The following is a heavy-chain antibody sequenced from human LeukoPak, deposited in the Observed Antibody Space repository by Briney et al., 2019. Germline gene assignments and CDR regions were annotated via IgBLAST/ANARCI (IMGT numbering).Heavy chain of an antibody. J-gene: IGHJ3*02. D-gene: IGHD7-27*01. CDR1: GGTFSSYA. Sequence: ASVKVSCKASGGTFSSYAISWVRQAPGQGLEWMGWINPNSGGSNYAQKFQGRVTMTGDTSISTAYMELSRLRSDDTAVYYCARDGNWGSLRGAFDIWGQGTIVTVSS. CDR2: INPNSGGS. CDR3: ARDGNWGSLRGAFDI. V-gene: IGHV1-2*02.